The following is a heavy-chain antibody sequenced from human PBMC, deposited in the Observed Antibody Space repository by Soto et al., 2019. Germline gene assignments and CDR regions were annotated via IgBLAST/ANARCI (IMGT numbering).Heavy chain of an antibody. CDR3: ARGKYSSSYHPPYYYYGMDV. J-gene: IGHJ6*02. CDR2: IIPIFGTA. Sequence: SVKVSCKASGGTFSSYAISWVRQAPGQGLEWMGGIIPIFGTASYAQKFQGRVTITADESTSTAYMELSSLRSEDTAVYYCARGKYSSSYHPPYYYYGMDVWGQGTTVTVSS. V-gene: IGHV1-69*13. CDR1: GGTFSSYA. D-gene: IGHD6-6*01.